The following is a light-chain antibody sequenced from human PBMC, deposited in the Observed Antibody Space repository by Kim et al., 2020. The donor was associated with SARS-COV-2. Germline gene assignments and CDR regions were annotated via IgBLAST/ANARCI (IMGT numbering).Light chain of an antibody. CDR3: AAWDDTLSARV. V-gene: IGLV1-47*02. J-gene: IGLJ3*02. CDR2: ANS. CDR1: SSNVGKTY. Sequence: GQSLTISCSGGSSNVGKTYVYWYQQLPGAAPRLLIYANSQRPSGVPDRFSGSKSGTSASLAISGLRYEDEADYYCAAWDDTLSARVFGGGTQLTVL.